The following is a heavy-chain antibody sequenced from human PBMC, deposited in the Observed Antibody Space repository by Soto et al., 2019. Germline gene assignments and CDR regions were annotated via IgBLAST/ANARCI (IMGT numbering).Heavy chain of an antibody. CDR1: GVAMTYGGYS. D-gene: IGHD5-12*01. V-gene: IGHV4-30-2*06. J-gene: IGHJ4*02. CDR2: IGHLETT. CDR3: ATWAVRAKSYDY. Sequence: PSETLSLTCSVSGVAMTYGGYSWSWIRQSPEKGLEWLGYIGHLETTYYNPSFKSRLSLSIDRTRNQFSLKLSSVTAADTAVYYCATWAVRAKSYDYWGQGTLVTVSS.